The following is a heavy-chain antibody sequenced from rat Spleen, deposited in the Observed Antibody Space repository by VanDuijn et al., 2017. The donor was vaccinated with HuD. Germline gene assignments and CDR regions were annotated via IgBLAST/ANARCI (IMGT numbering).Heavy chain of an antibody. V-gene: IGHV3-1*01. CDR3: ARYGGYPPYFFDY. CDR1: GYSITTYS. J-gene: IGHJ2*01. Sequence: EVQLQESGPGLVKPSQSLPLTCSVTGYSITTYSWGWIRKFPGNKMEWMGYISYSGGTIYNPSLKSRISISRHTSKNQFFLQLNPVTSEDTATYYCARYGGYPPYFFDYWGQGVMVTVS. CDR2: ISYSGGT. D-gene: IGHD1-11*01.